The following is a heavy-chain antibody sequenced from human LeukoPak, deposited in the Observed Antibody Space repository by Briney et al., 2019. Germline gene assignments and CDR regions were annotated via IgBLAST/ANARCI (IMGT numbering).Heavy chain of an antibody. D-gene: IGHD7-27*01. CDR2: ISSSSSYI. Sequence: GGSLRLSCAASGFTFSSYSMNWVRQAPGKGLEWVSSISSSSSYIYYADSVKGRFTISRDNAKNSLYLQMNSLRAEDTAVYYCASEGTGDLGDAFDIWGQGTMVTVSS. CDR1: GFTFSSYS. CDR3: ASEGTGDLGDAFDI. V-gene: IGHV3-21*01. J-gene: IGHJ3*02.